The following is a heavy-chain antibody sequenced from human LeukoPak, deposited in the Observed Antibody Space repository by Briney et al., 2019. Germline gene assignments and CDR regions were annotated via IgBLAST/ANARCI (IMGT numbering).Heavy chain of an antibody. V-gene: IGHV3-21*01. Sequence: GGSLRLSCAASGFTFSSYSMNWVRQAPGKGLEWVSSISSSSSYIYHADSVKGRFTISRDNAKNSLYLQMNSLRAEDTAVYYCASGGIYDSSGYYPDYFDYWGQGTLVTVSS. J-gene: IGHJ4*02. CDR3: ASGGIYDSSGYYPDYFDY. CDR2: ISSSSSYI. D-gene: IGHD3-22*01. CDR1: GFTFSSYS.